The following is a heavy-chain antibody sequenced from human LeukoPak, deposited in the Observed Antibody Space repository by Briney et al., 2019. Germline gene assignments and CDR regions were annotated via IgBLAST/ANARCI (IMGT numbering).Heavy chain of an antibody. Sequence: SVKVSCKASGGTSSSYAISWVRQAPGQGLEWMGGIIPIFGTANYAQKFQGRVTITADKSTSTAYMELSSLRSEDTAVYYCAREAIVVVPAAMEGASRFDPWGQGTLVTVSS. CDR2: IIPIFGTA. CDR3: AREAIVVVPAAMEGASRFDP. CDR1: GGTSSSYA. V-gene: IGHV1-69*06. J-gene: IGHJ5*02. D-gene: IGHD2-2*01.